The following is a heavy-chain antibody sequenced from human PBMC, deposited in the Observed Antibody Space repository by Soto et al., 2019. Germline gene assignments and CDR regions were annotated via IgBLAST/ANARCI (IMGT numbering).Heavy chain of an antibody. D-gene: IGHD3-10*01. CDR2: ISGSSGYT. Sequence: GGSVRLSSVAYGFSCSNSYMSWVRQAPGKGLEWVAYISGSSGYTGYADSVKGRFTISRDNAKNSLYLQMNSLRVEDTAVYYCARDRGGYGPPDVWGQGTTVTVSS. J-gene: IGHJ6*02. CDR3: ARDRGGYGPPDV. CDR1: GFSCSNSY. V-gene: IGHV3-11*06.